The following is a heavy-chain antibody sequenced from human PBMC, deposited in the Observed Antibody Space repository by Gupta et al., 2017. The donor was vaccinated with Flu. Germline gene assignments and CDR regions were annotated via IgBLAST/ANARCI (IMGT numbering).Heavy chain of an antibody. D-gene: IGHD2-8*02. CDR3: ATDADPSGAGGGFDY. J-gene: IGHJ4*02. Sequence: QAPGKGLGWVALRSYGGGDKKVADSVRGRFTISRDNNRNTVDLHMDSLRVDDTAVYYCATDADPSGAGGGFDYWGQGTLVTVSS. V-gene: IGHV3-30-3*01. CDR2: RSYGGGDK.